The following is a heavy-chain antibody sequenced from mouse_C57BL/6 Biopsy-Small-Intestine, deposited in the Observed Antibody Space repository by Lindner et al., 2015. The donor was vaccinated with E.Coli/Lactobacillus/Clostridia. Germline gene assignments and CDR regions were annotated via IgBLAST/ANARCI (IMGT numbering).Heavy chain of an antibody. D-gene: IGHD2-4*01. V-gene: IGHV1-64*01. CDR1: GYTFTSYY. J-gene: IGHJ3*01. CDR3: ARGLYDYVWGSNPYSAFDI. CDR2: INPSGGST. Sequence: SVKVSCKASGYTFTSYYMHWVRQAPGQGLEWMGIINPSGGSTTSAQKFQGRVTMTRDTSTSTVYMELSSLRSEDTAVYYCARGLYDYVWGSNPYSAFDIWGQGTVVTVSS.